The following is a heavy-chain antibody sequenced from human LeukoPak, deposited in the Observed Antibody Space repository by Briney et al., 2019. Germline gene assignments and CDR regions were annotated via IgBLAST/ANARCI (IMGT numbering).Heavy chain of an antibody. V-gene: IGHV3-48*03. Sequence: PGGSLRLSCAASGFTFSSYEMNWVRQAPGKGLEWVSYISSSGSTIYYADSVKGRFTISRDNAKNSLYLQMNSLRAEDTAVYYCARRADYCTNGVCYYYYGMDVWGHGNTVSVSS. CDR1: GFTFSSYE. CDR3: ARRADYCTNGVCYYYYGMDV. CDR2: ISSSGSTI. D-gene: IGHD2-8*01. J-gene: IGHJ6*02.